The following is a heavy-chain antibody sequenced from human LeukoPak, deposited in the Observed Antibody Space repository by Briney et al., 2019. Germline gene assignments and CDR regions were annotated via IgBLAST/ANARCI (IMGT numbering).Heavy chain of an antibody. J-gene: IGHJ5*02. V-gene: IGHV3-73*01. D-gene: IGHD1-26*01. CDR1: GFTFSGSA. CDR2: IEIKDKGYATAT. Sequence: QPGGSLRLSRSASGFTFSGSAIHWVRQSSGEGLEWGGEIEIKDKGYATATAYAASVKGRFTISRDDSINTAYLQMTSLKTEDPALYYCTRDSGTYNWFDPGGQGTLVTV. CDR3: TRDSGTYNWFDP.